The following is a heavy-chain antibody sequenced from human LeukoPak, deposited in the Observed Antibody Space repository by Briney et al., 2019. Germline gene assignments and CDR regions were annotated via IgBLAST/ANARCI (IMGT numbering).Heavy chain of an antibody. V-gene: IGHV3-21*01. Sequence: NPGGSLRLSCAASGFTFSSYSMNWVRQAPGKGLEWVSSVSSSSSYIYYADSVKGRFTISRDNAKNSLYLQMNSLRAEDTAVYYCARCIAVAGTVAVIDAFDIWGQGTMVTVSS. D-gene: IGHD6-19*01. J-gene: IGHJ3*02. CDR1: GFTFSSYS. CDR2: VSSSSSYI. CDR3: ARCIAVAGTVAVIDAFDI.